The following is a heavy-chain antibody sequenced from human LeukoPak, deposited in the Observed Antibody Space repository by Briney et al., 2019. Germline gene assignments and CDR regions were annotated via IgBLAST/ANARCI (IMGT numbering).Heavy chain of an antibody. CDR3: ARESEEYSSLSPWFDP. CDR2: INPNSGGT. D-gene: IGHD6-6*01. Sequence: GASVKVSCKASGYTFTGYYMHWVRQSPGQGLEWMGWINPNSGGTNYAQKFQGRVTMTRDTSISTAYMELSRLRSDDTAVYYCARESEEYSSLSPWFDPWGQGTLVTVSS. J-gene: IGHJ5*02. CDR1: GYTFTGYY. V-gene: IGHV1-2*02.